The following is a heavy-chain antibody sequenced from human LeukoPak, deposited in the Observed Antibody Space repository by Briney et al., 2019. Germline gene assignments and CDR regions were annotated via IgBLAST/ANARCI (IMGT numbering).Heavy chain of an antibody. J-gene: IGHJ4*02. Sequence: SETLSLTCTVSGGSISSSSYYWGWIRQPPGKGLEWIGSIYYSGSTYYNPSLKSRVTISVDTSKNQFSLKLSSVTAADTAVYYCARDRKRWELRRQLGRSFDYWGQGTLVTVSS. V-gene: IGHV4-39*07. D-gene: IGHD1-26*01. CDR2: IYYSGST. CDR1: GGSISSSSYY. CDR3: ARDRKRWELRRQLGRSFDY.